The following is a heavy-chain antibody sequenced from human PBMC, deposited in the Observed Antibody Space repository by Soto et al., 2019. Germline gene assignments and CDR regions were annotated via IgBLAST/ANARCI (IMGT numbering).Heavy chain of an antibody. CDR1: GFTFSSYG. D-gene: IGHD2-15*01. CDR2: IWYDGSNK. Sequence: PGGSLRLSCAASGFTFSSYGMHWVRQAPGKGLEWVAVIWYDGSNKYYADSVKGRFTISRDNSKNTLYLQMNSLRAKDTAVYYCARDCSGGSCFYFDYWGQGTLVTVSS. V-gene: IGHV3-33*01. J-gene: IGHJ4*02. CDR3: ARDCSGGSCFYFDY.